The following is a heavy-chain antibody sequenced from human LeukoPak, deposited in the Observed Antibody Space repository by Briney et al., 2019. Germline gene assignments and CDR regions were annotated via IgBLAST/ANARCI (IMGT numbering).Heavy chain of an antibody. V-gene: IGHV3-11*01. CDR1: GFTFSDSY. CDR2: ISSSGSTK. J-gene: IGHJ4*02. Sequence: GGSLRLSCEASGFTFSDSYMSWLRQSPGKGLEGVSYISSSGSTKHYADSVKGRFTISRDNAKNSLYLQMNSLRAEDTAVYYCARRAAGVNDYWGQGTLVTVSS. D-gene: IGHD3-10*01. CDR3: ARRAAGVNDY.